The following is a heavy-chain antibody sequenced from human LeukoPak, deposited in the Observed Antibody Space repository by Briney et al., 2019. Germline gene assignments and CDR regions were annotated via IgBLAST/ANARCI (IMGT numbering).Heavy chain of an antibody. CDR1: GFTFSTYG. D-gene: IGHD2-15*01. Sequence: GGSLRLSCVASGFTFSTYGMHWVRQAPGKELEWVAIIWYDGSKEFYADSVKGPFTISRGKSNNSLYLQMNSLRGEDTAVYYCAREKGSGPDYWGQGTLVTVSS. CDR3: AREKGSGPDY. V-gene: IGHV3-33*01. J-gene: IGHJ4*02. CDR2: IWYDGSKE.